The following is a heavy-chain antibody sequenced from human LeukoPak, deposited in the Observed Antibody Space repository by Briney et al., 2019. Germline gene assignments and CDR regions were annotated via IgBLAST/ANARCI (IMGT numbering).Heavy chain of an antibody. CDR3: AKDQGSSGWSFDY. Sequence: GGSLRISCAASGFTFNSYAMSWVRQAPGKGLEWVSAISGSGGSTYYADSVKGRFTISRDNSKNTLYLQMNSLRAEDTAVYYCAKDQGSSGWSFDYWGQGTLVTLSS. V-gene: IGHV3-23*01. J-gene: IGHJ4*02. CDR2: ISGSGGST. D-gene: IGHD6-19*01. CDR1: GFTFNSYA.